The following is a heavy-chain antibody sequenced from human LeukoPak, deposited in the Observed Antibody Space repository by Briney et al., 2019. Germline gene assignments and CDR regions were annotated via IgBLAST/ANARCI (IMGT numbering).Heavy chain of an antibody. Sequence: PSETLSLTCTVSGGSISSNIYYWGWIRQPPGKGLEWIGNIYYSGSTYYNPSLKSRVTISVDTSKNQFSLKLSSVTAADTAVYYCARGGAAFDPWGQGTPVTVSS. J-gene: IGHJ5*02. CDR3: ARGGAAFDP. D-gene: IGHD4-17*01. CDR1: GGSISSNIYY. V-gene: IGHV4-39*07. CDR2: IYYSGST.